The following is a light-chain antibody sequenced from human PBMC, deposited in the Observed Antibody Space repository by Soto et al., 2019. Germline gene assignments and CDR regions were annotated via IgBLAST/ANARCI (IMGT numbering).Light chain of an antibody. CDR3: QQRSNWPPWT. CDR2: DAS. V-gene: IGKV3-11*01. Sequence: EIVLTQSPATLSLSPGERATLSCRASQSVSSYLAWYQQNPGQAPRLLIYDASNRATCIPARFSGSGSGTDFTLTIRSLEPEDVAVYYCQQRSNWPPWTFGQGTKVEIK. J-gene: IGKJ1*01. CDR1: QSVSSY.